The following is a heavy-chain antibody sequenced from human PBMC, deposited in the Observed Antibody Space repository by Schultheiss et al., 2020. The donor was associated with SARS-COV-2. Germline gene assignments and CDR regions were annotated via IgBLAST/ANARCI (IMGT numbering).Heavy chain of an antibody. D-gene: IGHD5-24*01. V-gene: IGHV3-9*01. Sequence: SLKISCAASGFTFDDYAIHWVRQAPGKGLEWVSGISWNSGSIGYADSVKGRFTISRDNAKNSLYLQMNSLRAEDTALYYCARNRRMATKKDAFDIWGQGTMVTVSS. CDR2: ISWNSGSI. CDR3: ARNRRMATKKDAFDI. CDR1: GFTFDDYA. J-gene: IGHJ3*02.